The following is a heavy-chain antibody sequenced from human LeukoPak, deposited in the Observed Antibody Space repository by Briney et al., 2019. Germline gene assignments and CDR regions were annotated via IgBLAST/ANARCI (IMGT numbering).Heavy chain of an antibody. CDR2: INPSGGRT. D-gene: IGHD4-17*01. J-gene: IGHJ4*02. CDR1: GYTFTTYY. CDR3: ARGMTTVTAETALGF. Sequence: APVKVSCKASGYTFTTYYMNWVRQAPGQGLEWMGVINPSGGRTTYAQKFQGRVTMSRDTSTSTVYMELSSLRSEDTAVYYCARGMTTVTAETALGFWGQGTLVTVSS. V-gene: IGHV1-46*01.